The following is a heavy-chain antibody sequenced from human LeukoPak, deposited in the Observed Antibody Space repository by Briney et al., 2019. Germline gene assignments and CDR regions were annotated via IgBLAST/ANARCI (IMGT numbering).Heavy chain of an antibody. CDR2: ISAGGGAT. CDR3: AKSGYYGFYFDY. V-gene: IGHV3-23*01. Sequence: RPGGSLRLSCAASGFTFSTYAMTWVGQAPGKGLEWVSSISAGGGATYYADSVKGRFTVSRDSSKNTLYLQMNSLRAEDTAVYYCAKSGYYGFYFDYWGQGTLVTVSS. J-gene: IGHJ4*02. CDR1: GFTFSTYA. D-gene: IGHD3-3*01.